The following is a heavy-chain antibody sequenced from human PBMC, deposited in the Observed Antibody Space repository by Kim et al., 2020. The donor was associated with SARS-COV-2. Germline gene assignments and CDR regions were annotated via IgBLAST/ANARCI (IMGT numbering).Heavy chain of an antibody. V-gene: IGHV3-66*04. CDR3: ARPFSGSYPGY. CDR2: IYSGGST. Sequence: GGSLRLSCAASGFTVSSNYMSWVRQAPGKGLEWVSVIYSGGSTYYADSVKGRFTISRDNSKNTLYLQMNSLRAEDTAVYYCARPFSGSYPGYWGQGTLVTVSS. D-gene: IGHD1-26*01. J-gene: IGHJ4*02. CDR1: GFTVSSNY.